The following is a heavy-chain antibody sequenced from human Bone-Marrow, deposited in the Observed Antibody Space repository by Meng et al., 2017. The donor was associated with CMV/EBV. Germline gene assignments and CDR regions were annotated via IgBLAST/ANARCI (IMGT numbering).Heavy chain of an antibody. CDR2: INPSGGST. CDR1: GYTFTSYH. Sequence: ASVKVSCKASGYTFTSYHMHWVRQAPGQGLEWMGIINPSGGSTSYAQKFQGRVTMTRDTSTSTVYMGLSSLRSEDTAVYFFGRASPASYGSWTLDYWGQGTLVTVSS. J-gene: IGHJ4*02. CDR3: GRASPASYGSWTLDY. V-gene: IGHV1-46*01. D-gene: IGHD5-18*01.